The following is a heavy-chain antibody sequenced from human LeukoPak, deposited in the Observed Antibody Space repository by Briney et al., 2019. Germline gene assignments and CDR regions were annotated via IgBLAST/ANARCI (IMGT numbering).Heavy chain of an antibody. J-gene: IGHJ4*02. V-gene: IGHV3-23*01. CDR2: ISGSGGST. CDR1: GFTFSSYA. Sequence: PGGSLRLSCAASGFTFSSYAMSWVRQAPGKGLEWVSSISGSGGSTYYADSVKGGLTISRDNSKNTLYLQMNSLRAEDTAVYYCAKGSHVDIVATTFDYWGQGTLVTVSS. D-gene: IGHD5-12*01. CDR3: AKGSHVDIVATTFDY.